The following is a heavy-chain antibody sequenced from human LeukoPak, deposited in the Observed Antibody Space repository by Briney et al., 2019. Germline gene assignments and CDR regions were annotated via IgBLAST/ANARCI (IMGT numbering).Heavy chain of an antibody. CDR2: INHSGST. V-gene: IGHV4-34*01. CDR1: GGSFSGYY. CDR3: ARGGGSYYWDY. J-gene: IGHJ4*02. D-gene: IGHD3-10*01. Sequence: SETPSLTCAVYGGSFSGYYWSWIRQPPGKGLEWIGEINHSGSTNYNPSLKSRVTISVDTSKNQFSLKLNSVTAADTAVYYCARGGGSYYWDYWGQGTLVTVSS.